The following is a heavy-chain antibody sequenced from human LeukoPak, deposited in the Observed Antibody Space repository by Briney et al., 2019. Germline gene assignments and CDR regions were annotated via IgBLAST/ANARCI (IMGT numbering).Heavy chain of an antibody. Sequence: ASVTVSCKASGYTFTSYDINWVRQAPGQGLEWMGWMNPNSGNTGYAQKFQGRVTMTRNTSVSTAYMELSSLRSEDTAVYYCARGQGYCSKTSCYTPSWFDHWGQGTLVTVSS. CDR1: GYTFTSYD. D-gene: IGHD2-2*02. CDR2: MNPNSGNT. V-gene: IGHV1-8*01. J-gene: IGHJ5*02. CDR3: ARGQGYCSKTSCYTPSWFDH.